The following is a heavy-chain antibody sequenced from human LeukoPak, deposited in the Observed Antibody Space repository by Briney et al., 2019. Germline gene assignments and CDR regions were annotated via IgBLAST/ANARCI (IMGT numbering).Heavy chain of an antibody. V-gene: IGHV1-2*02. CDR2: INPNNGGT. Sequence: ASVKVSCKASGYTFTGYYIHWVRQAPGQGLEWIGWINPNNGGTNYAQKFQDRVTMTEDTSITTAYMELSRLTSDDTAVYYCARDQNFHGSGGYYGIDCWGQGTLVTVSS. CDR3: ARDQNFHGSGGYYGIDC. J-gene: IGHJ4*02. D-gene: IGHD3-22*01. CDR1: GYTFTGYY.